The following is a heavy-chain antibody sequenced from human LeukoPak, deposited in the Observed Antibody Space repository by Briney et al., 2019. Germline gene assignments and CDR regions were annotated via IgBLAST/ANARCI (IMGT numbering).Heavy chain of an antibody. D-gene: IGHD3-22*01. CDR3: ALIGDSSGYHFVSDAFDI. CDR2: INPNSGGT. V-gene: IGHV1-2*02. Sequence: ASVKVSCKASGYTFTGYYIHWVRQAPGQGLEWMGWINPNSGGTNYAQKFQGRVTMTRDTSISTAYMELSRLRSDDTAVYYCALIGDSSGYHFVSDAFDIWGQGTMVTVSS. J-gene: IGHJ3*02. CDR1: GYTFTGYY.